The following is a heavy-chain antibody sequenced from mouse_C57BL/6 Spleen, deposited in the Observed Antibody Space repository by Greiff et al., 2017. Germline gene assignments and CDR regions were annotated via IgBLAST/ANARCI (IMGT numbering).Heavy chain of an antibody. D-gene: IGHD2-4*01. J-gene: IGHJ2*01. Sequence: VQLQQPGAELVKPGASVKMSCKASGYTFTSYWITWVKQRPGQGLEWIGDIYPGSGSTNYNEKFKSKATLTVDTSSSTAYMQRSSLTSEDSAVYYCARGDDYDGGDFDYWGQGTTLTVSS. V-gene: IGHV1-55*01. CDR1: GYTFTSYW. CDR3: ARGDDYDGGDFDY. CDR2: IYPGSGST.